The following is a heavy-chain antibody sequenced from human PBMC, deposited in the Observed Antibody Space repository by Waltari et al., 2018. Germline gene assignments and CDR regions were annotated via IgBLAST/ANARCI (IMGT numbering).Heavy chain of an antibody. CDR2: ISYDGSNK. D-gene: IGHD3-9*01. V-gene: IGHV3-30*01. CDR3: ARPDYDILGFDP. CDR1: GFTFSRYA. J-gene: IGHJ5*02. Sequence: QVQLVGSGGGVVQPGRSLRRSCAASGFTFSRYAMHWVRQAPGKGLEWVAVISYDGSNKYYADSVKGRFTISRDNSKNTLYLQMNSLRAEDTAVYYCARPDYDILGFDPWGQGTLVTVSS.